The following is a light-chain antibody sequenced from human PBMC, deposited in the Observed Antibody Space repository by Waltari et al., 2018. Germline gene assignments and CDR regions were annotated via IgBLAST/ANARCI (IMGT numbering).Light chain of an antibody. V-gene: IGKV3-20*01. CDR2: GAS. CDR3: QQYGSSPRIT. J-gene: IGKJ5*01. CDR1: QSVSSSY. Sequence: EIVLTQSPGTLSLSPGERATLSCRASQSVSSSYLAWYQQKPGQAPRLLIYGASSRATGIPDRFRCSGSGTDFTLTISRLEPEDFAVYYCQQYGSSPRITFGQGTRLEIK.